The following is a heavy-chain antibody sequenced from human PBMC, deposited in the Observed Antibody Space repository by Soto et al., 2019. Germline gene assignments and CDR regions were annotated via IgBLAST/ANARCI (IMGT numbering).Heavy chain of an antibody. CDR1: VGSISGYF. CDR3: ARADTTIVPLAQ. D-gene: IGHD3-10*01. Sequence: SETLSLTCTFSVGSISGYFWNWIRQPPGKGLEWIGYMSYTGNTNYNPSLTSRVSISVDTSKNQFSLNLNSVTAADTAVYYCARADTTIVPLAQWGQGTLVTVSS. J-gene: IGHJ4*02. V-gene: IGHV4-59*01. CDR2: MSYTGNT.